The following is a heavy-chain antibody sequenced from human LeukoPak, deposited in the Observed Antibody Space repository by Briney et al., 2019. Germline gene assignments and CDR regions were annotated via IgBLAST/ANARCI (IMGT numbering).Heavy chain of an antibody. J-gene: IGHJ4*02. CDR2: IYYSGST. CDR1: GGSISSYY. Sequence: SETLSLTCTVSGGSISSYYWSWIRQPPGKGLEWIGYIYYSGSTNYNPSLKSRVTISVDTSKNQFSLKLSSVTAADTAVYYCARAGMGYYFDHWGQGTLVTVSS. V-gene: IGHV4-59*01. D-gene: IGHD6-13*01. CDR3: ARAGMGYYFDH.